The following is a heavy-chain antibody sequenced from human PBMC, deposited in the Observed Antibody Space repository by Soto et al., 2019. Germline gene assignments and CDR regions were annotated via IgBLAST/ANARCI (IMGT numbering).Heavy chain of an antibody. V-gene: IGHV1-18*01. Sequence: QVQMVQSGAEVKKPGASVKVSCKASGYTFTTHGISWVRQVAGQGLEWMGWVRGDNGYTNDEKSLQGRVTMTTYTPTNTAYMELMILRSDVTAVYYCAIDLGYCRSGTCYREWVDPWGQGTLVTVSS. CDR2: VRGDNGYT. CDR1: GYTFTTHG. D-gene: IGHD2-15*01. J-gene: IGHJ5*02. CDR3: AIDLGYCRSGTCYREWVDP.